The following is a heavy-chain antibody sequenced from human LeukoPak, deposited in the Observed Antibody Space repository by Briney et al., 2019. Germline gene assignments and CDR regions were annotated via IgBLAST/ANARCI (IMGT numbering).Heavy chain of an antibody. CDR3: ARRAGAYSHPYDY. Sequence: QSGGSLRLSCAASGFTFSSYAMHWVRQAPGKGLEYVSVISSNGGSTYYANSVKGRFTISRDNSKNTLYLQMNSLRAEDTAVYYCARRAGAYSHPYDYWGQGTLVTVSS. D-gene: IGHD4/OR15-4a*01. V-gene: IGHV3-64*01. CDR2: ISSNGGST. CDR1: GFTFSSYA. J-gene: IGHJ4*02.